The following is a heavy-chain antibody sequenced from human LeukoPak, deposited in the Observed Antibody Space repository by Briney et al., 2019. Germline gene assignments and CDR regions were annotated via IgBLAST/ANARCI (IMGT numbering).Heavy chain of an antibody. CDR2: INPNSGGT. J-gene: IGHJ5*02. CDR1: GYTFTGCY. D-gene: IGHD6-19*01. CDR3: ARISGWYGWFDP. V-gene: IGHV1-2*02. Sequence: ASVKVSCKASGYTFTGCYMHWVRQAPGQGLERMGWINPNSGGTNYAQKFQGRVTMTRDTSISTAYMELSRLRSDDTAVYYCARISGWYGWFDPWGQGTLVTVSS.